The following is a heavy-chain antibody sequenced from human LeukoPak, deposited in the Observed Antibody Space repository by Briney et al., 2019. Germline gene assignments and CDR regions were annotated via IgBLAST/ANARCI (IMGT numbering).Heavy chain of an antibody. Sequence: SETLSLTCAVYGGSFSGYYWSWIRQPPGKGLEWIGEINHSGSTNYNPSLKSRVTISVDTSKNQFSLKLSSVTAADTAVYYCAREVTTYYYDSSGYYSFDYWGQGTLVTVSS. CDR2: INHSGST. CDR1: GGSFSGYY. D-gene: IGHD3-22*01. V-gene: IGHV4-34*01. CDR3: AREVTTYYYDSSGYYSFDY. J-gene: IGHJ4*02.